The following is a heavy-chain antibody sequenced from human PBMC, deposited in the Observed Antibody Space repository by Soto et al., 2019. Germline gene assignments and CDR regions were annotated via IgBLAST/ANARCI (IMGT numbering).Heavy chain of an antibody. Sequence: SVKVSCKASGGTFSSYAISWVRQAPGQGLEWMGGIIPIFGTANYAQKFQGRVTITADGSTSTAYMELSSLRSEDTAVYYCARDRRSGYYYGMDVWGQGTTVTVSS. CDR3: ARDRRSGYYYGMDV. V-gene: IGHV1-69*13. CDR1: GGTFSSYA. J-gene: IGHJ6*02. CDR2: IIPIFGTA. D-gene: IGHD2-15*01.